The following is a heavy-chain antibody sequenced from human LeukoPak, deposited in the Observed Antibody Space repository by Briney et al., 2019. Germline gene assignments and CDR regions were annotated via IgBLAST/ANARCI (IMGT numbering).Heavy chain of an antibody. V-gene: IGHV1-2*02. CDR3: ARDCSSTSCYDY. J-gene: IGHJ4*02. CDR1: VYTFTGYY. D-gene: IGHD2-2*01. CDR2: INPNSGGT. Sequence: ASVKVSCKASVYTFTGYYMHWVRQAPGQGLEWMGWINPNSGGTNYAQKFQGRVTMTRDTSISTAYMELSRLRSDDTAVYYCARDCSSTSCYDYWGQGTLVTVYS.